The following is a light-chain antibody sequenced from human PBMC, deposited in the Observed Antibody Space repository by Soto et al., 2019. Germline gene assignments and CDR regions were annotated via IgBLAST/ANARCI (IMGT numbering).Light chain of an antibody. Sequence: QSVLTQPPSVSGAPGQRVTISCTGSSSNIGAGYDVHWYQHLPGTAPKLLIYGNSNQPTGVPDRFSGSKSGTSASLAITGLQAEDEADYYCQSYDSSLSALFGGGTKLTVL. J-gene: IGLJ2*01. CDR1: SSNIGAGYD. CDR3: QSYDSSLSAL. V-gene: IGLV1-40*01. CDR2: GNS.